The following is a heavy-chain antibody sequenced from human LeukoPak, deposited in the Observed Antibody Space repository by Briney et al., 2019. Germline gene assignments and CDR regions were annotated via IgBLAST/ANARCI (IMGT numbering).Heavy chain of an antibody. CDR3: AREGLSTGYSSSWANYYFDY. V-gene: IGHV3-21*01. CDR2: ISSSSSYI. Sequence: PGGSLRLSCAASGFTFSSYSMNWVRQAPGKGLEWVSSISSSSSYIYYADSVKGRFTISRDNAKNSLYLQMNSLRAEDTAVYYCAREGLSTGYSSSWANYYFDYWGQGTLVTVSS. J-gene: IGHJ4*02. CDR1: GFTFSSYS. D-gene: IGHD6-13*01.